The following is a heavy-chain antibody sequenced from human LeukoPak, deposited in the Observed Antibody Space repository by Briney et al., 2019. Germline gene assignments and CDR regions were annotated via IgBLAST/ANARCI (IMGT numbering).Heavy chain of an antibody. CDR2: IYWDDEK. Sequence: ESGPTLVNPTQTLTLTCTLSGFALNTPGVGVVWIRQPPGKALEWLALIYWDDEKRYSPSLKSRLTITKDTSKNQVILRMTDMDPVDTATYFCAHRSGGSYHGTYFDFWGQGSLVTVSS. V-gene: IGHV2-5*02. CDR3: AHRSGGSYHGTYFDF. J-gene: IGHJ4*02. D-gene: IGHD3-16*02. CDR1: GFALNTPGVG.